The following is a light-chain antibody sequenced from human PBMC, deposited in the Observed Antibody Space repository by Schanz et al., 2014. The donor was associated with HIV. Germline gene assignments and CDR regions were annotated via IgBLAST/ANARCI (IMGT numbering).Light chain of an antibody. CDR3: QQCVTYPYT. CDR2: KAS. V-gene: IGKV1-8*01. CDR1: QDIRAR. J-gene: IGKJ2*01. Sequence: AIRMTQSPSSFSASTGDRVTITCRASQDIRARLAWYQQKPGKAPKLLIYKASSLQSGVPSRFSGSGSGTDFTLSISSLQPDDFATYYCQQCVTYPYTFGQGTKLDIK.